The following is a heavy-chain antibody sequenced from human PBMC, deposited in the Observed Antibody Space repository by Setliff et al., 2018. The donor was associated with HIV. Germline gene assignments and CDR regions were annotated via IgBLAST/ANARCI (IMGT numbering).Heavy chain of an antibody. J-gene: IGHJ6*03. V-gene: IGHV3-15*01. D-gene: IGHD6-6*01. CDR1: GFTFSNAW. Sequence: GGSLRLSFAASGFTFSNAWMSWVRQAPGKGLEWVGRIKSKTDGGTTDYAAPVKGRITISRDDSKNTLYLQMNSLKTEDTAVYYCTTVTSAARGYYFYYMDVGGKGTTVTVSS. CDR3: TTVTSAARGYYFYYMDV. CDR2: IKSKTDGGTT.